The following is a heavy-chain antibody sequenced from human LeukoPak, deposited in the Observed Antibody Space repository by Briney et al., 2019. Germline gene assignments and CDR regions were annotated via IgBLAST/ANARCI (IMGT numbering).Heavy chain of an antibody. Sequence: GGSLRLSCAASGFTFSSYGMHWVRQAPGKGLEWVAVIWYDGSNKYYADSVKGRFTISRDNSKNTLYLQMNSLRAEDTAVYYCARGRGGWYYDSSGYYSPDYWGQGTLVTVSS. CDR1: GFTFSSYG. V-gene: IGHV3-33*01. D-gene: IGHD3-22*01. CDR2: IWYDGSNK. J-gene: IGHJ4*02. CDR3: ARGRGGWYYDSSGYYSPDY.